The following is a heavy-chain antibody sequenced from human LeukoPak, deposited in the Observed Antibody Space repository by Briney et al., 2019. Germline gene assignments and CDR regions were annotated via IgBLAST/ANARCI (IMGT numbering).Heavy chain of an antibody. CDR3: ASSYGYWFYFDY. Sequence: SETLSLTCTVSGGSISSSNYYWGWIRQPPGKGLEWIGSIYYSGNTYYNPSLKSRVTISVDTSKRQFSLKLSSVTAAETAVYYCASSYGYWFYFDYWGQGTLVTVSS. V-gene: IGHV4-39*07. J-gene: IGHJ4*02. D-gene: IGHD4-17*01. CDR2: IYYSGNT. CDR1: GGSISSSNYY.